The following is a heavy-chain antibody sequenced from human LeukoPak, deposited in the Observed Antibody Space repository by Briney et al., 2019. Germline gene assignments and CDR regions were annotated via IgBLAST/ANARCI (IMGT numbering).Heavy chain of an antibody. D-gene: IGHD3-3*01. V-gene: IGHV4-4*07. J-gene: IGHJ4*02. Sequence: PSETLSLTCTVSGGSISSYYWSWIRQPAGKGLEWIGRIYTSGSTNYNPSLKSRVTMSVDTSKNQFSLKLSSVTAADTAVYYCARETRDNYDFWSGYSGYYFDYWGQGTLVTVSS. CDR2: IYTSGST. CDR1: GGSISSYY. CDR3: ARETRDNYDFWSGYSGYYFDY.